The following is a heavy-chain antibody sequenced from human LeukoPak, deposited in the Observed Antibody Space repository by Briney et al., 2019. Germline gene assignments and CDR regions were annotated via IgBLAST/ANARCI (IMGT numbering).Heavy chain of an antibody. CDR2: ISYDGSNK. D-gene: IGHD5-18*01. CDR3: ARDPRGYSYTYYFDY. CDR1: GFTFSSYA. J-gene: IGHJ4*02. Sequence: HPGGSLRLSCAASGFTFSSYAMHWVPQAPGKGLEWVAVISYDGSNKYYADSVKGRFTISRDNSKNTLYLQMNSLRAEDTAVYYCARDPRGYSYTYYFDYWGQGTLVTVSS. V-gene: IGHV3-30-3*01.